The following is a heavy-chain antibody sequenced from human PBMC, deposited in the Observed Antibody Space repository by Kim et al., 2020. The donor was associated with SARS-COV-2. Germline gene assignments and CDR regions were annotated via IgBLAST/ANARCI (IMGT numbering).Heavy chain of an antibody. V-gene: IGHV3-9*01. D-gene: IGHD6-19*01. CDR3: AKVINHWRLVQGDAFDI. Sequence: GGSLRLSCVASGFTFGDYAMHWVRQVPGKGLEWVSGIAWNGGSIAYAGSVKGRFTLSRDNSKNSLYLQMNSLRPEDTALYYCAKVINHWRLVQGDAFDIWGQGTMVTVSS. J-gene: IGHJ3*02. CDR2: IAWNGGSI. CDR1: GFTFGDYA.